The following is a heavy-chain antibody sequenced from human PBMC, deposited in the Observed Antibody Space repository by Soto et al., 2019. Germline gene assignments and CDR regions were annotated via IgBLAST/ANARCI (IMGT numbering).Heavy chain of an antibody. CDR1: GGSISSYY. V-gene: IGHV4-59*01. Sequence: PSETLSLTCTISGGSISSYYWSWIRQPPGKRLEWIGYIYYSGSTNYNPSLKSRVTISVDTSKNQFSLRLRSVTAADTAVYFCARRHNSGWYYFDFWGRGTLVTVSS. J-gene: IGHJ4*02. CDR3: ARRHNSGWYYFDF. D-gene: IGHD6-19*01. CDR2: IYYSGST.